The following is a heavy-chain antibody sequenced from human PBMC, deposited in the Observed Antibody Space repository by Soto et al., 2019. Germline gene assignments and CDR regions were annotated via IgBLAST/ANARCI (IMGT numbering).Heavy chain of an antibody. Sequence: QLQLQESGPGLVKPSETLALTCTVSGGSISSSSYYWGWIRPPPGKGLEWIGSIYYSGNTYYNTSLKSRVTISVDTSKNQFSLKLSSVTAADTAVYYCARHIGPHAGYGMDVWGQGTTVTVSS. CDR2: IYYSGNT. CDR1: GGSISSSSYY. V-gene: IGHV4-39*01. D-gene: IGHD2-2*01. CDR3: ARHIGPHAGYGMDV. J-gene: IGHJ6*02.